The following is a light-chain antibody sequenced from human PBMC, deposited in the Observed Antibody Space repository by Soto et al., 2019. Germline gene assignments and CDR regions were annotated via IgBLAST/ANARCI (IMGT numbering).Light chain of an antibody. CDR3: CSYAGSYTHVV. J-gene: IGLJ2*01. CDR1: SSDVGGYNY. V-gene: IGLV2-11*01. Sequence: QSALTQPASVSGSPGQSITISCTGTSSDVGGYNYVSWYQQHPGKAPKLMIYEVSNRPSGVPDRFSGSKSGNTASLTISGLQAEDEADYYCCSYAGSYTHVVFGEGTKVTVL. CDR2: EVS.